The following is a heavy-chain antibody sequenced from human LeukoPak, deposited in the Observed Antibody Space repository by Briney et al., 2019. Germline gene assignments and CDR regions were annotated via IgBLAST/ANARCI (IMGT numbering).Heavy chain of an antibody. Sequence: SVKVSCKASGGTFSSYAISWVRQAPGQGLERMGGIIPIFGTANYAQKFQGRVTITADESTSTAYMELSSLRSEDTAVYYCARDRDRDYYGSGSYYKRGHWFDPWGQGTLVTVSS. CDR2: IIPIFGTA. J-gene: IGHJ5*02. CDR1: GGTFSSYA. D-gene: IGHD3-10*01. CDR3: ARDRDRDYYGSGSYYKRGHWFDP. V-gene: IGHV1-69*13.